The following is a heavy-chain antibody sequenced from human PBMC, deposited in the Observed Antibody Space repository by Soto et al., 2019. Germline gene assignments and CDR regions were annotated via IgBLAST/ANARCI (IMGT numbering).Heavy chain of an antibody. D-gene: IGHD6-6*01. Sequence: GGSLRLSCAASGFTVSSNYMSWVRQAPGKGLEWVSVIYSGGSTYYADSVKGRFTISRDNSKNTLYLQMNSLRAEDTAVYYFARGPKNSSSSWFDPWGQGTLVTVSS. CDR1: GFTVSSNY. V-gene: IGHV3-53*01. CDR3: ARGPKNSSSSWFDP. J-gene: IGHJ5*02. CDR2: IYSGGST.